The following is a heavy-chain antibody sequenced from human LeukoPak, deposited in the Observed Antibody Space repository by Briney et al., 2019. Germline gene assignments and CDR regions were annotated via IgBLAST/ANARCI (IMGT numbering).Heavy chain of an antibody. CDR2: IKQDGSEK. CDR3: ARGGYYDFWSGYRGTVSADY. Sequence: GGSLRLSCAASGFTFSSYWMSWVRQAPGKGLEWVANIKQDGSEKYYVDSVKGRFTISRDNAKNSLHLQMNSLRAEDTAVYYCARGGYYDFWSGYRGTVSADYWGQGTLVTVSS. J-gene: IGHJ4*02. D-gene: IGHD3-3*01. V-gene: IGHV3-7*01. CDR1: GFTFSSYW.